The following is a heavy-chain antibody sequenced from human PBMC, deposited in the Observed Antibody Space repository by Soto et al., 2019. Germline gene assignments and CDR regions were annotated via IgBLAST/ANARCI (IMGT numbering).Heavy chain of an antibody. J-gene: IGHJ6*02. V-gene: IGHV1-69*12. CDR1: GDTFSTYT. CDR2: IIPRSATS. Sequence: QVQLVQSGAEVKKPGSSVKVSCKASGDTFSTYTITWMRQAPGQGLEWMGGIIPRSATSNYAQKFQGRVTMTADEATNTAYRELSRLRSEDTAVYYCAREGLVLVPTTVNSDYDYDARDVWGQGTTVTVSS. D-gene: IGHD2-2*01. CDR3: AREGLVLVPTTVNSDYDYDARDV.